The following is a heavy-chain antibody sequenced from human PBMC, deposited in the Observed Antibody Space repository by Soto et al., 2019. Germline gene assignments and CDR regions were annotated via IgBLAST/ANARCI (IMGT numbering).Heavy chain of an antibody. CDR2: IIPILGIA. D-gene: IGHD3-10*01. J-gene: IGHJ4*02. CDR3: ASKGAYYGSGSYYNVPH. CDR1: GGTFSSYT. V-gene: IGHV1-69*02. Sequence: QVQLVQSGAEVKKPGSSVKVSCKASGGTFSSYTISWVRQAPGQGLEWMGRIIPILGIANYAQKFQGRVTITADKSTSTAYMELSRLRSEDTAGYYCASKGAYYGSGSYYNVPHWGQGTLVTVSS.